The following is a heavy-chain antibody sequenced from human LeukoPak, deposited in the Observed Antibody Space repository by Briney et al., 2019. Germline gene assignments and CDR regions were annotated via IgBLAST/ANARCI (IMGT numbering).Heavy chain of an antibody. Sequence: ASVKVSCTASGYTLTDHDIHWVRQAPGQGLEWMGWISAYNGNTNYAQKLQGRVTMTTDTSTSTAYMELRSLRSDDTAVYYCAGDGRISRKATFDYWGQGTLVTVSS. CDR3: AGDGRISRKATFDY. D-gene: IGHD2/OR15-2a*01. V-gene: IGHV1-18*01. J-gene: IGHJ4*02. CDR2: ISAYNGNT. CDR1: GYTLTDHD.